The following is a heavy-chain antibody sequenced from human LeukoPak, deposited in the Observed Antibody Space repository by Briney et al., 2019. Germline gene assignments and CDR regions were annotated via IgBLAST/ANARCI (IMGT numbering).Heavy chain of an antibody. CDR3: ARPTRGYSYVPIDY. V-gene: IGHV4-59*01. CDR2: IYYSGST. CDR1: GGSISSYY. D-gene: IGHD5-18*01. Sequence: PSETLSLTCTVSGGSISSYYWSWIRQPPGKELEWIGYIYYSGSTNYNPSLKSRVTISVDTSKNQFSLKLSSVTAADTAVYYCARPTRGYSYVPIDYWGQGTLVTVSS. J-gene: IGHJ4*02.